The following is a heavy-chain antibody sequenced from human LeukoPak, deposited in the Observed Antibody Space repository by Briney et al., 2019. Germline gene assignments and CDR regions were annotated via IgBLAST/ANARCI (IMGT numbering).Heavy chain of an antibody. CDR2: ISRGVGST. Sequence: GGSLRLSCAASGFTFGSYDLSWVRQAPGKGLECVAAISRGVGSTYYADSVKGRFTISRDNSKNTLYLQMNNLRADDTAVYYCAKKGQADDYGKPDWGQGTLVTVSS. CDR3: AKKGQADDYGKPD. D-gene: IGHD4-17*01. V-gene: IGHV3-23*01. J-gene: IGHJ4*02. CDR1: GFTFGSYD.